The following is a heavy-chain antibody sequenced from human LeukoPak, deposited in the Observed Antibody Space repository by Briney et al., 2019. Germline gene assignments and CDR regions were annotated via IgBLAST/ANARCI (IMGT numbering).Heavy chain of an antibody. Sequence: GASVTVSCTASGYTFTSYGISWVRQAPGQGLEWMGWISAYNGNTNYAQKLQGRVTMTTDTSTSTAYMELRSLRSDDTAVYYCARYSSSLDAFDIWGQGTMVTVSS. D-gene: IGHD6-13*01. CDR1: GYTFTSYG. CDR2: ISAYNGNT. J-gene: IGHJ3*02. CDR3: ARYSSSLDAFDI. V-gene: IGHV1-18*01.